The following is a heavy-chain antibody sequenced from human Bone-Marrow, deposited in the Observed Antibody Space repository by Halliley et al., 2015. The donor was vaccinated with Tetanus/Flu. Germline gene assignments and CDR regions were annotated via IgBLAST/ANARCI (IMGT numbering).Heavy chain of an antibody. CDR3: AKVGYFTPWA. Sequence: EWVGRSIYKPNGNTIEYAASVKGRFTISRDDSTSSLYLEMNNLKTEDTAVYYCAKVGYFTPWAWGQGTLVTVSS. V-gene: IGHV3-72*01. CDR2: SIYKPNGNTI. D-gene: IGHD2-8*01. J-gene: IGHJ5*02.